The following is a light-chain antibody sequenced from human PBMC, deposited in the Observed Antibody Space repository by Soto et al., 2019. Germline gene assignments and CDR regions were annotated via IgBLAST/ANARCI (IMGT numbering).Light chain of an antibody. CDR2: EVT. Sequence: SLLPQPPSPSGSPGQSVTISCTGTSSDVGGYNYVSRYQQYPGRAPKLMIYEVTKRPSGVPDRFSGSKSGNTASLTVSGLQAEDEADYYCSSYAASNNFYFVFGGGTKVTVL. CDR1: SSDVGGYNY. CDR3: SSYAASNNFYFV. V-gene: IGLV2-8*01. J-gene: IGLJ3*02.